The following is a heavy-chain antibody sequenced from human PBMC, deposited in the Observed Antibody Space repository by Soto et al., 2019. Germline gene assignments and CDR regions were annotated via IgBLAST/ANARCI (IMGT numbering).Heavy chain of an antibody. CDR2: ISYDGSNK. V-gene: IGHV3-30-3*01. CDR1: GFTFSSYA. CDR3: AREDIVATIFVNYYYGMDV. D-gene: IGHD5-12*01. Sequence: GGSLRLSCAASGFTFSSYAMHWVRQAPGKGLEWVAVISYDGSNKYYADSVKGRFTISRDNSKNTLYLQMNSLRAEDTAVYYCAREDIVATIFVNYYYGMDVWGQGTTVTVSS. J-gene: IGHJ6*02.